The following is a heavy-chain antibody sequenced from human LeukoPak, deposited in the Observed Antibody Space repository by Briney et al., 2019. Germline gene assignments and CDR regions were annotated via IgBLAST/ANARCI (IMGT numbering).Heavy chain of an antibody. CDR2: IIPILGIA. Sequence: GASVKVSCKASGGTFSSYAISWVRQAPGQGLEWMGRIIPILGIANYAQKFQGRVTITADKSTSTAYMELSSLRSEDTAVYYCASSRGSPAAEITMIVVAPGAFDIWGQGTMVTVSS. D-gene: IGHD3-22*01. J-gene: IGHJ3*02. CDR1: GGTFSSYA. CDR3: ASSRGSPAAEITMIVVAPGAFDI. V-gene: IGHV1-69*04.